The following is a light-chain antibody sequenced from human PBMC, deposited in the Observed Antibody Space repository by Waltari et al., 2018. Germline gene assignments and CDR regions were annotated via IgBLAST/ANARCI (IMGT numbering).Light chain of an antibody. J-gene: IGLJ2*01. Sequence: SYGLTQPPSVSVSTGQTARITCSGPNLGDRYVCWYQQKPGQSPVLVIYQDTQRPSGIPERFSGSTSGNTATLTISGAQPMDEADYYCQAWVSSTAVFGGGTRLAVL. V-gene: IGLV3-1*01. CDR2: QDT. CDR1: NLGDRY. CDR3: QAWVSSTAV.